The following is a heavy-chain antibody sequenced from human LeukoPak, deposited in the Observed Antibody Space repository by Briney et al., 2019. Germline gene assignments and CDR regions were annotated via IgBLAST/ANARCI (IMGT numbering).Heavy chain of an antibody. V-gene: IGHV3-53*01. Sequence: GGSLRLSCVASGITFSTYAMSWVRQAPGKGLEWVSVIYSGGSTYYADSVKGRFTISRDTSKNTLYFQMNSLRAEDTAVYYCARTRGRHFDYWGQGTLVTVSS. CDR2: IYSGGST. CDR3: ARTRGRHFDY. J-gene: IGHJ4*02. CDR1: GITFSTYA.